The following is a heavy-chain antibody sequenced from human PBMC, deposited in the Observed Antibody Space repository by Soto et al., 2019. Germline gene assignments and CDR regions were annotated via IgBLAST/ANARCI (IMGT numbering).Heavy chain of an antibody. J-gene: IGHJ4*02. Sequence: RRLSCAASGFTVSSNYMSWVRQAPGKGLEWVSVIYSGGSTYYADSVKGRFTISRDNSKNTLYLQMNSLRAEDTAVYYCARDKGHDSSGSTFDYWGQGTLVTVSS. D-gene: IGHD3-22*01. CDR1: GFTVSSNY. CDR2: IYSGGST. CDR3: ARDKGHDSSGSTFDY. V-gene: IGHV3-53*01.